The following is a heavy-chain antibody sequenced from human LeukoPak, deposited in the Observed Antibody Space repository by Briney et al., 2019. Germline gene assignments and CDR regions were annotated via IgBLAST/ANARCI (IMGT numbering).Heavy chain of an antibody. Sequence: ASVKVSCKTSGYTFTSYGMHWVPQAPGQSLEWMGWINGGNGNTKYSEKLQGRVTIIRDTSASTAYMELSSLRFEDTAVYYCARVPLHDDSGHYYPHWGQGTLVTISS. CDR1: GYTFTSYG. CDR2: INGGNGNT. V-gene: IGHV1-3*01. J-gene: IGHJ1*01. CDR3: ARVPLHDDSGHYYPH. D-gene: IGHD3-22*01.